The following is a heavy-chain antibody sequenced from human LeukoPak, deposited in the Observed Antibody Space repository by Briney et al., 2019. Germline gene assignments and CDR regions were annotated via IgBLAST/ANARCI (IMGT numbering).Heavy chain of an antibody. Sequence: SVKVSCKASGGTFNSYAISWVRQAPGQGLEWMGGIIPIFGTTNYARKFRGRVTLTADKSTSTAYMELSSLRSEDMAVYYCARDTGSYYDSNWFDPWGQGTLVTVSS. D-gene: IGHD1-26*01. V-gene: IGHV1-69*06. CDR1: GGTFNSYA. J-gene: IGHJ5*02. CDR3: ARDTGSYYDSNWFDP. CDR2: IIPIFGTT.